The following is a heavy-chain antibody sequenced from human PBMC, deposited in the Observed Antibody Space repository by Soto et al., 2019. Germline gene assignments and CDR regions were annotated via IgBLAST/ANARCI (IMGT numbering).Heavy chain of an antibody. CDR1: GFTFSSYA. CDR2: ISTSGSGT. V-gene: IGHV3-23*01. Sequence: EVQLLESGGGLVQPGGSLRLSCAASGFTFSSYAMSWVRQAPGKGLEWVSTISTSGSGTYYADSVKGRFTISRDNSKDTLYLQMNSLRAEDTAVYYCAKGAYDYDFRFDYWCQGTLVTVSS. D-gene: IGHD4-17*01. CDR3: AKGAYDYDFRFDY. J-gene: IGHJ4*02.